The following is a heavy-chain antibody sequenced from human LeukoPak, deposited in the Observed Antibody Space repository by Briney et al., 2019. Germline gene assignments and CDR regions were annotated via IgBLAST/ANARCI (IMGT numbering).Heavy chain of an antibody. Sequence: SETLSLTCTVSGGSISSSSYYWSWIRQPPGKGLEWIGYIYYSGSTNYNPSLKSRVTISVDTSKNQFSLKLSSVTAADTAVYYCARDYEGSGSYFDYWGQGTLVTVSS. CDR2: IYYSGST. V-gene: IGHV4-61*01. CDR3: ARDYEGSGSYFDY. J-gene: IGHJ4*02. D-gene: IGHD3-10*01. CDR1: GGSISSSSYY.